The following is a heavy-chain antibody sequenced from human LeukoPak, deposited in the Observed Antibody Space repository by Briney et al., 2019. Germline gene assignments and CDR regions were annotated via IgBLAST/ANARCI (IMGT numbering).Heavy chain of an antibody. CDR1: GGTFSSYT. D-gene: IGHD5-12*01. CDR2: IIPILGIA. Sequence: ASVKVSCKASGGTFSSYTISWVRQAPGQGLEWMGRIIPILGIANYAQKFQGRVTITADKSTSTAYMELSSLRPEDTAVYYCARGGPSGYDSDYWGQGTLVTVSS. V-gene: IGHV1-69*02. CDR3: ARGGPSGYDSDY. J-gene: IGHJ4*02.